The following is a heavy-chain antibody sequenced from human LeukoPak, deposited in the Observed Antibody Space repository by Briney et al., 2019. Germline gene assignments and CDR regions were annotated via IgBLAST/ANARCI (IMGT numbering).Heavy chain of an antibody. CDR2: IYYSGST. V-gene: IGHV4-39*07. Sequence: SETLSLTCTVSGGSISSSSYYWGWIRQPPGKGLEWIGSIYYSGSTYYNPSLKSRVTISVDTSKNQFSLKLSSVTAADTAVYYCARRSGGSSNWFDPWGQGTLVTVSS. CDR3: ARRSGGSSNWFDP. CDR1: GGSISSSSYY. D-gene: IGHD2-15*01. J-gene: IGHJ5*02.